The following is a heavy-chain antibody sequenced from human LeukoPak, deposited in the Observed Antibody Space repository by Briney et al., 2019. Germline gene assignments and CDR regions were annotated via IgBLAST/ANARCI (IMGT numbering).Heavy chain of an antibody. J-gene: IGHJ5*02. V-gene: IGHV4-30-2*01. CDR1: GGSISSGVYS. CDR3: ARGLDYYGSGSYLNNWFDP. Sequence: SETLSLTCAVSGGSISSGVYSWSWTRQPPGKGLEWIGSIYHSGGTYYNPSLRSRVTLSLDRSNNQFSLTLNSVTAADTAVYYCARGLDYYGSGSYLNNWFDPWGQGTLVTVSS. CDR2: IYHSGGT. D-gene: IGHD3-10*01.